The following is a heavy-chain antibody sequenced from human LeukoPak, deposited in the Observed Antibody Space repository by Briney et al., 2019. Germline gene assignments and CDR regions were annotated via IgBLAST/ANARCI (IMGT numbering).Heavy chain of an antibody. Sequence: SETLSLTCAVYGGSFSGYYWSWIRQPPGKGLEWIGEINHSGSTNYNPSLKSRVTISVDTPKNQFSLKLSSVTAADTAVYYCARGDGGSSWPYYFDYWGQGTLVTVSS. V-gene: IGHV4-34*01. CDR3: ARGDGGSSWPYYFDY. CDR1: GGSFSGYY. CDR2: INHSGST. D-gene: IGHD6-13*01. J-gene: IGHJ4*02.